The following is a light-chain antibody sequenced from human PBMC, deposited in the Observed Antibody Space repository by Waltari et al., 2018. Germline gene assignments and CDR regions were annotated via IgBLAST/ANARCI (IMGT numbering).Light chain of an antibody. CDR3: QQRSAGPLT. CDR2: DAF. V-gene: IGKV3-11*01. CDR1: RSVGGL. J-gene: IGKJ4*01. Sequence: EIVLTQSPATLSLSPGERATLSCRASRSVGGLLAWYQQTPGQPPRRLIYDAFNRATGVPARFSDSGSGTDFTLTISSLEPEDVAVYYCQQRSAGPLTFGGGTRVDIK.